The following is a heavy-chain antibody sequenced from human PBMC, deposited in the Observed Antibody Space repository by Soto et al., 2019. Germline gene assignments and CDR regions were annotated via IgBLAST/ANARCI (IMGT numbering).Heavy chain of an antibody. V-gene: IGHV1-2*02. CDR1: GYTFTDYY. Sequence: QVHLVQSGAEVKKPGASVKVSCKASGYTFTDYYMHWVRQAPGQGLEWMGWINPNSGATSYAQRFQGRVTMTRDTSISTAYMELSRLTSDDTAVYYWAREGGDIVQMVYALPWYWGQGTLVTVSS. CDR2: INPNSGAT. J-gene: IGHJ4*02. D-gene: IGHD2-8*01. CDR3: AREGGDIVQMVYALPWY.